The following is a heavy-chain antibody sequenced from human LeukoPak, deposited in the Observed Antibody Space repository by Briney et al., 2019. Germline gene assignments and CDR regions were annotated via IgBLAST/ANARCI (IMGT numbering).Heavy chain of an antibody. CDR3: ARDPDCSGGRCSERGLDY. J-gene: IGHJ4*02. V-gene: IGHV3-48*03. Sequence: GGSLRLSCAASGFTLSDYEMNWIRQAPGKGLERVAYISSSGRSTYYADSVKGRFTISRDNTKNSLCLQMDSLRAEDTAVYYCARDPDCSGGRCSERGLDYWGQGTLVTVSS. CDR1: GFTLSDYE. D-gene: IGHD2-15*01. CDR2: ISSSGRST.